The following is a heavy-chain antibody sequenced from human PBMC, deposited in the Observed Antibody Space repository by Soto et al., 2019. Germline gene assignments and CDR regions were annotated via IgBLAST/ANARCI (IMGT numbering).Heavy chain of an antibody. J-gene: IGHJ4*02. D-gene: IGHD6-25*01. CDR1: GYSFSNSG. Sequence: ASVKVSCKTSGYSFSNSGFAWLRQAPGQGLERMGWISGYNENTNSAQHLQDRITMTTDTFMSTAYMELRSLRSDDTAIYYCARDVWGTAAAGSYYFDYWGQGTVVTVSS. V-gene: IGHV1-18*01. CDR3: ARDVWGTAAAGSYYFDY. CDR2: ISGYNENT.